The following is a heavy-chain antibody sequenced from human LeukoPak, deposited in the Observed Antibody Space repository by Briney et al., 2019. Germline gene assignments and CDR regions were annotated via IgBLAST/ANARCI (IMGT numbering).Heavy chain of an antibody. CDR2: ISSSSSTI. CDR1: GFTFSSYS. D-gene: IGHD2-2*01. CDR3: ANSPTGRCTRTSCSNPGDY. J-gene: IGHJ4*02. Sequence: GGSLRLSCAASGFTFSSYSMNWVRQAPGKGLEWVSYISSSSSTIYYADSVKGRFTISRDNSKNTLWLQMNSLRAEDTALYYCANSPTGRCTRTSCSNPGDYGGQGTLVTVSS. V-gene: IGHV3-48*01.